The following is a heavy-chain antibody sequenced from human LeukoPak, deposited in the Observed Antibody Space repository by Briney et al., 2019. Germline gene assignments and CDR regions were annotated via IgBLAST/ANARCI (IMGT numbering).Heavy chain of an antibody. Sequence: PGGSLRLSCAASGFTFSNYVMSWVRQAPGKGLEWVSYINHNGEMIFYPDFVKGRFTISRDNAKNSLSLEMNSLRAEDTAVYYCARDGGSGGDYWGQGTLVTVSP. CDR1: GFTFSNYV. J-gene: IGHJ4*02. CDR2: INHNGEMI. CDR3: ARDGGSGGDY. V-gene: IGHV3-48*01. D-gene: IGHD3-10*01.